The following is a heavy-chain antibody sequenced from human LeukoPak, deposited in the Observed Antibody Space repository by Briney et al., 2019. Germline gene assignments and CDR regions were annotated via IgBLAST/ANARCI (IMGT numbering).Heavy chain of an antibody. Sequence: SETLSLTCAVSGGSISSSNWWSWVHQPPGKGLEWIGEIYHSGSTNYNPSLKSRVTISVDKSKNQFSLKLSSVTAADTAVYYCARGCGGSGGSCYSAPPFDYWGQGTLVTVSS. CDR3: ARGCGGSGGSCYSAPPFDY. V-gene: IGHV4-4*02. J-gene: IGHJ4*02. CDR1: GGSISSSNW. D-gene: IGHD2-15*01. CDR2: IYHSGST.